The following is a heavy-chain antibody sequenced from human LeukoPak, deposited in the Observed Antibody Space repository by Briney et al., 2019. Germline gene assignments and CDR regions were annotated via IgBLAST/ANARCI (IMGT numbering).Heavy chain of an antibody. CDR2: IYYSGST. J-gene: IGHJ5*02. V-gene: IGHV4-39*01. CDR1: GGSISSSSYY. CDR3: ASPPLYGVGFDP. Sequence: SETLSFTCTVSGGSISSSSYYWGWIRQPPGKGLEWIGSIYYSGSTYYNPSLKSRVTISVDTSKNQFSLKLSSVTAADTAVYYCASPPLYGVGFDPWGQGTLVTVSS. D-gene: IGHD2-15*01.